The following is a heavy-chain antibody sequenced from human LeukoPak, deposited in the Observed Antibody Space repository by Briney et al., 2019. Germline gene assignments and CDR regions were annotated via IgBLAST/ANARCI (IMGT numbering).Heavy chain of an antibody. CDR2: INHSGST. V-gene: IGHV4-34*01. CDR3: ARRNYLRSRGYSYGTSGVGYFDY. CDR1: GGSIFTYY. J-gene: IGHJ4*02. Sequence: MSSETLSLTCNVSGGSIFTYYWSWIRQPPGKGLEWIGEINHSGSTNYNPSLKSRVTISVDTSKNQFSLKLSSVTAADTAVYYCARRNYLRSRGYSYGTSGVGYFDYWGQGTLVTVSS. D-gene: IGHD5-18*01.